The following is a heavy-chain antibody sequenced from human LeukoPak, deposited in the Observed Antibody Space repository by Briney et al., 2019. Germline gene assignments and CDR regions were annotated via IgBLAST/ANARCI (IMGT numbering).Heavy chain of an antibody. CDR1: GYSFTSYW. CDR3: ARHGVTHYYYYYMDV. D-gene: IGHD3-16*01. Sequence: GESLKISCKGSGYSFTSYWIAWVRQMPGKGLEWMGIIYPGDSDARYNPSFQGQVTISADMSINTAYLQWSSLKVSDTAMYYCARHGVTHYYYYYMDVWGKGTTVTVSS. J-gene: IGHJ6*03. V-gene: IGHV5-51*01. CDR2: IYPGDSDA.